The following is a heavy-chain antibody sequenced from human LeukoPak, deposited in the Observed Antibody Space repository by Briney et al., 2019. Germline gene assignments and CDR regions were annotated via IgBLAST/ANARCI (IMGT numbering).Heavy chain of an antibody. CDR2: INHSGST. V-gene: IGHV4-34*01. D-gene: IGHD3-22*01. CDR3: AGLNYYDSSGYLDY. Sequence: SETLSLTCAVYGGSFSGYYWSWIRQPPGKGLEWIGEINHSGSTNYNPSLKSRVTISVDTSKNQFSLKLSSVTAADTAVYYCAGLNYYDSSGYLDYWGQGTLVTVSS. J-gene: IGHJ4*02. CDR1: GGSFSGYY.